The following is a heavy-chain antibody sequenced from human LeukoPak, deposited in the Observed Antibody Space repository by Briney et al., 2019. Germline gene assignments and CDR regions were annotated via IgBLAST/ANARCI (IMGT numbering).Heavy chain of an antibody. Sequence: SETLSLTCTVSGGSISSSSYYWGWIRQPPGKGLEWIGSIYYSGSTYYNPSLKSRVTISVDTSKNQFSLKLSSVTAADTAVYYCARFKGPDAFDIWGQGTMVTVSS. V-gene: IGHV4-39*01. CDR3: ARFKGPDAFDI. CDR1: GGSISSSSYY. J-gene: IGHJ3*02. CDR2: IYYSGST.